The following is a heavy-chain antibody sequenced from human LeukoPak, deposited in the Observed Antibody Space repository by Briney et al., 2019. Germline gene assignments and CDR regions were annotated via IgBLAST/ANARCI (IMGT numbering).Heavy chain of an antibody. CDR1: GGSVSSGSYY. D-gene: IGHD3-3*01. Sequence: SETLSLTCTVSGGSVSSGSYYWSWIRQPPGKGLEWIGYIYYSGSTNYNPSLKSRVTISVDTSKNQLSLKLSSVTAADTAVYYCARSQYYDFWSGYYSFDPWGQGTLVTVSS. CDR2: IYYSGST. V-gene: IGHV4-61*01. J-gene: IGHJ5*02. CDR3: ARSQYYDFWSGYYSFDP.